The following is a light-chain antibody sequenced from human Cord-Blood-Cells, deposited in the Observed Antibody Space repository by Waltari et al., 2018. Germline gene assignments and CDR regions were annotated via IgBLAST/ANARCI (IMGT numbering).Light chain of an antibody. J-gene: IGKJ4*01. CDR3: QQYNSYSLT. V-gene: IGKV1-5*03. Sequence: DIQMTQSPSTLSASVGDRVTITCRASQSISSWLDWYQQKPGKAPKLLIYKASSLESGVPSRFRGSGSGTEFTLTISSLQPDDFATYYCQQYNSYSLTFGGGTKVEIK. CDR1: QSISSW. CDR2: KAS.